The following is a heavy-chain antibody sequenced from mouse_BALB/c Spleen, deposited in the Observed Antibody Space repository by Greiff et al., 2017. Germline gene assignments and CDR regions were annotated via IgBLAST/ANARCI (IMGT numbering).Heavy chain of an antibody. CDR2: ISSGGGST. CDR3: ARHGATVVEDAMDY. V-gene: IGHV5-12-1*01. Sequence: EVQRVESGGGLVKPGGSLKLSCAASGFAFSSYDMSWVRQTPEKRLEWVAYISSGGGSTYYPDTVKDRFTISRDNAKNTLYLQMSSLKSEDTAMYYCARHGATVVEDAMDYWGQGTSVTVSS. D-gene: IGHD1-1*01. J-gene: IGHJ4*01. CDR1: GFAFSSYD.